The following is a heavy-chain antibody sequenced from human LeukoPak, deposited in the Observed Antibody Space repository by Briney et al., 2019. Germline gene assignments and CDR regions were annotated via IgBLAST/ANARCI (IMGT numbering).Heavy chain of an antibody. CDR3: ARRGVYCRSTSCYYFDY. V-gene: IGHV5-51*01. CDR1: GYSFTSYW. Sequence: EESLKISCKGSGYSFTSYWIGWVRQMPGKGLEWMGIIYPGDSDTRYSPSFQGQVTISADKSISTAYLQWSSLKASDTAMYYCARRGVYCRSTSCYYFDYWGQGTLVTVSS. J-gene: IGHJ4*02. CDR2: IYPGDSDT. D-gene: IGHD2-2*01.